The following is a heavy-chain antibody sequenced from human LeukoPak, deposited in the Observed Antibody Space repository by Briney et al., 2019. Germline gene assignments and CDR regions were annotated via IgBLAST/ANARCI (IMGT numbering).Heavy chain of an antibody. CDR3: ARVRGSGSRDY. CDR2: IKQDGSEK. J-gene: IGHJ4*02. D-gene: IGHD3-10*01. V-gene: IGHV3-7*03. CDR1: GFTFSSYS. Sequence: PGGSLRLSCVVSGFTFSSYSMSWVRQAPGKGLEWVANIKQDGSEKYYVDSVKGRFTISRDNAKNSPYLQMNSLRDEDTAVYYCARVRGSGSRDYWGQGSLVTVSS.